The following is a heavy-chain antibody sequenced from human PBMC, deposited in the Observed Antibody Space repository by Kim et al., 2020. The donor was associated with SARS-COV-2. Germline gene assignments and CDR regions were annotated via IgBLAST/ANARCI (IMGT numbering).Heavy chain of an antibody. J-gene: IGHJ6*02. V-gene: IGHV3-33*01. D-gene: IGHD3-16*01. CDR3: ARAPPERGYYYYGMDV. Sequence: GGSLRLSCAASGFTFSSYGMHWVRQAPGKGLEWVAVIWYDGSNKYYADSVKGRFTISRDNSKNTLYLQMNSLRAEDTAVYYCARAPPERGYYYYGMDVWGQGTTVTVSS. CDR2: IWYDGSNK. CDR1: GFTFSSYG.